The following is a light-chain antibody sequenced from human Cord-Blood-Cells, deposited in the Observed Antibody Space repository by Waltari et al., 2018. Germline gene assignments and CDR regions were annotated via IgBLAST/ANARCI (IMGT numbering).Light chain of an antibody. V-gene: IGLV1-40*01. CDR2: GNR. CDR1: RSTHGAGFE. Sequence: QSVLTQPPSVSGAPGQRVTIPRTGSRSTHGAGFEVHWYQHLPRTAPKPLFVGNRNAPSVVPYLFSGSKSGTSASLAITGLQAEDEADYYCQSYDSSLSGWVFGGGTKLTVL. J-gene: IGLJ3*02. CDR3: QSYDSSLSGWV.